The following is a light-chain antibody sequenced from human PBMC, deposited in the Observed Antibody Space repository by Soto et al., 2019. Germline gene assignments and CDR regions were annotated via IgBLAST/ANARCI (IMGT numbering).Light chain of an antibody. CDR2: GGS. J-gene: IGKJ2*01. Sequence: EIVLTQSPGTLSLSPEERATLSCRASQSVSSNYLAWYQQKPGQAPGLLIYGGSSRATGIPDRFSGSGSGTDFTLTIIRLEPEDFAVYYCQQYGTSPYNFGQGTKLEIK. CDR3: QQYGTSPYN. V-gene: IGKV3-20*01. CDR1: QSVSSNY.